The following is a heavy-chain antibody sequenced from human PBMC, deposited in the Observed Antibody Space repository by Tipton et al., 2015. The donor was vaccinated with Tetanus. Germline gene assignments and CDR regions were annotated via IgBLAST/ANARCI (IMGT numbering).Heavy chain of an antibody. V-gene: IGHV5-51*01. CDR3: ARAHCTDGVCNFDF. CDR2: IYPGDSDT. Sequence: MQLVQSGGEVKKPGESLKISCKGSGYIFNNYWIGWVRQKPGKGLEWMGIIYPGDSDTRYSPSFQGQVTISVDKSINTAYLQWSSRKAADTSMFYCARAHCTDGVCNFDFWGQGALVTVAS. D-gene: IGHD2-8*01. J-gene: IGHJ4*02. CDR1: GYIFNNYW.